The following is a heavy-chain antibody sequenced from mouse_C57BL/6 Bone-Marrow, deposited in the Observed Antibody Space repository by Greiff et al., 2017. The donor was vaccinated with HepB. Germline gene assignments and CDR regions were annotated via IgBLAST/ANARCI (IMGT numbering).Heavy chain of an antibody. D-gene: IGHD1-1*01. Sequence: QVQLKESGTELVKPGASVKLSCKASGYTFTSYWMHWVKQRPGQGLEWIGNINPSNGGTNYNEKFKSKATLTVDKSSITAYMQLSSLTSEDSAVYYCARENYGSSYGFAYWGQGTLVTVSA. J-gene: IGHJ3*01. CDR3: ARENYGSSYGFAY. V-gene: IGHV1-53*01. CDR1: GYTFTSYW. CDR2: INPSNGGT.